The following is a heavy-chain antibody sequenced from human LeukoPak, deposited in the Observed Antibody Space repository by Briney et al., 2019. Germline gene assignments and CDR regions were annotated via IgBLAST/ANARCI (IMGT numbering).Heavy chain of an antibody. CDR3: AREPNYYDSSGYPDY. Sequence: GGSLRLSCAASGFTVSSNYMSWVRQAPGKGLEWVSSISSSSSYIYYADSVKGRFTISRDNAKNSLYLQMNSLRAEDTAVYYCAREPNYYDSSGYPDYWGQGTLVTVSS. D-gene: IGHD3-22*01. CDR2: ISSSSSYI. V-gene: IGHV3-21*01. CDR1: GFTVSSNY. J-gene: IGHJ4*02.